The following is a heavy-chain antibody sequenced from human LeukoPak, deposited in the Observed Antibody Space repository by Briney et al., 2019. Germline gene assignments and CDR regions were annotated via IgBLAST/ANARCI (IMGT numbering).Heavy chain of an antibody. CDR3: ALFQWHTKSLDY. V-gene: IGHV3-11*04. CDR2: ISSSGSTI. CDR1: GFTFSDYY. D-gene: IGHD6-19*01. J-gene: IGHJ4*02. Sequence: PGGSLRLSCTASGFTFSDYYMSWIRQAPGKGLEWVSYISSSGSTIYYADSVKGRFTISRDNAKNSLYLQMNSLRAEDTAVYYCALFQWHTKSLDYWGQGTLVTVSS.